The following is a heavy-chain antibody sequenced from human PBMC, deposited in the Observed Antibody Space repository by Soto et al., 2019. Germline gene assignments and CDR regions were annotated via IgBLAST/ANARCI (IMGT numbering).Heavy chain of an antibody. V-gene: IGHV4-30-4*08. CDR3: ARAVGYCSGGSCYGIQNYYFDY. CDR2: STYSGSV. CDR1: GGSISSGDYY. Sequence: SETLSLTCTVSGGSISSGDYYWTWIRQRPGEGLEWIAYSTYSGSVSYNPSLKSRVTMSEDTSKSQFSLKLSSLTTADTAVYYCARAVGYCSGGSCYGIQNYYFDYWGQGTLVTVSS. D-gene: IGHD2-15*01. J-gene: IGHJ4*02.